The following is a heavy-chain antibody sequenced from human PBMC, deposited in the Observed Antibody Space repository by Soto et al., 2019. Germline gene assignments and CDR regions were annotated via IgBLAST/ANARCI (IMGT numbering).Heavy chain of an antibody. CDR2: ISAYNGNT. D-gene: IGHD3-22*01. V-gene: IGHV1-18*01. J-gene: IGHJ4*02. CDR3: AREKYYYDSSGPHLDY. CDR1: CYTFTSYG. Sequence: ASVEVSCKASCYTFTSYGISWVRQAPGQGLEWMGWISAYNGNTNYAQKLQGRVTMTTDTSTSTAYMELRSLRSDDTAVYYCAREKYYYDSSGPHLDYWGQGTLVTVSS.